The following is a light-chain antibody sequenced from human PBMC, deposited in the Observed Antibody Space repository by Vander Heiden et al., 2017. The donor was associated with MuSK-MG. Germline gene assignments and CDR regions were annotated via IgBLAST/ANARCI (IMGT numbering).Light chain of an antibody. J-gene: IGLJ2*01. V-gene: IGLV2-14*03. CDR2: EVT. CDR1: YSDVGAFNF. CDR3: SSYTRTHTVV. Sequence: SALTQPASVSGSPGQSITISCIGTYSDVGAFNFVSWYQQHPGKVPKLLIFEVTKRPSGVPCRFSGSKSGNTASLTISGLQAEDESDYYCSSYTRTHTVVFGGGTKLNVL.